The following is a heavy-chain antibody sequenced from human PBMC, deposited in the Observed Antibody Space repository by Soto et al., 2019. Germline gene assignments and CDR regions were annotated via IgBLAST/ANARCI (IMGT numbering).Heavy chain of an antibody. CDR3: ARQSLRSSYALDV. D-gene: IGHD4-17*01. CDR2: IYPGDSDT. V-gene: IGHV5-51*01. CDR1: GYSFTSYW. Sequence: GESLKISCKGSGYSFTSYWIGWVRQMPGKGLEWMGIIYPGDSDTRYSPSFQGQVTISADKSISTAYLQWSSLKASDTAMYFCARQSLRSSYALDVWGQGTTVTVSS. J-gene: IGHJ6*02.